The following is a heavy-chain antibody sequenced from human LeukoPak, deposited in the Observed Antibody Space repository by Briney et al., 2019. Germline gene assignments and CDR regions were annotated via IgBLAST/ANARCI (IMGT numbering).Heavy chain of an antibody. CDR2: IYYSGNT. V-gene: IGHV4-59*01. CDR1: GGSISNYF. D-gene: IGHD2-8*01. Sequence: PSETLSLTCTVSGGSISNYFWSWIRQPPGNGLEWIGYIYYSGNTNYNPSLKSRVTISVDTSKNQFSLKLSSVTAADTAVYYCARDLTGYCTNGVCDYYYGMDVWGQGTTVTVSS. CDR3: ARDLTGYCTNGVCDYYYGMDV. J-gene: IGHJ6*02.